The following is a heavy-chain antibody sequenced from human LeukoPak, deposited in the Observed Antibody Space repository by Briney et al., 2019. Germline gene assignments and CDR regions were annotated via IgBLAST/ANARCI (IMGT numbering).Heavy chain of an antibody. D-gene: IGHD3-10*01. J-gene: IGHJ5*02. CDR2: IKQDGSEK. CDR3: ARDSRYYGSENWFDP. V-gene: IGHV3-7*01. Sequence: GGYLRLSCAASGFTFSSYWMSWVRQAPGKGLEWVANIKQDGSEKYYVDSVKGRFTISRDNAKNSLYLQMNSLRAEDTAVYYCARDSRYYGSENWFDPWGQGTLVTVSS. CDR1: GFTFSSYW.